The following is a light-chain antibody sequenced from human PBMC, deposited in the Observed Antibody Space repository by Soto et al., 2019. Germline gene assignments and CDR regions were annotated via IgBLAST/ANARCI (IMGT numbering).Light chain of an antibody. J-gene: IGLJ2*01. CDR1: NIESKN. Sequence: SYELTQPPSVSVAPGKTARITCGGSNIESKNVHWYQQKPGQAPVPVIYYDSDRPSGIPERFSDSNSGNTATLTISRVEAGDEADYFCQVWDITSDHVVFGGGTKLTVL. V-gene: IGLV3-21*04. CDR3: QVWDITSDHVV. CDR2: YDS.